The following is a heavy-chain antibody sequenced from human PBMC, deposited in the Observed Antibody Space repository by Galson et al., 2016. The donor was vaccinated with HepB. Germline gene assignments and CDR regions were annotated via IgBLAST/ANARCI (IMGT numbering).Heavy chain of an antibody. V-gene: IGHV1-69*13. Sequence: SVKVSCKVSGDTFGSDAISWVRQAPGQGLEWVGGIIPIAEPAVYAQKVQGRATVTADESTNTAYMELFSLTSEDTALYYCATTYCGADCSHVYAFDFWGQGTMVTVSS. CDR1: GDTFGSDA. CDR3: ATTYCGADCSHVYAFDF. D-gene: IGHD2-21*01. CDR2: IIPIAEPA. J-gene: IGHJ3*01.